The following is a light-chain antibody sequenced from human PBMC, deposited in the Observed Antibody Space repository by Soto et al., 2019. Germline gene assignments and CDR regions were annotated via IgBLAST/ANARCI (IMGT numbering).Light chain of an antibody. CDR3: QQSYTTPLT. CDR1: QGIRTD. CDR2: GAS. J-gene: IGKJ4*01. Sequence: AIHMTQSPSSLSASVGDRVTITCRASQGIRTDLGWYQQRPGKAPELLISGASTLQSGVPARFSGSGGGTEFTLTIYSLQPEDTATYYCQQSYTTPLTFGGGTKVEVK. V-gene: IGKV1-6*01.